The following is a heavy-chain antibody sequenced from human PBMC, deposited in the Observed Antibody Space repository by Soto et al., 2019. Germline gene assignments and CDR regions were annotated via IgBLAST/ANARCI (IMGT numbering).Heavy chain of an antibody. V-gene: IGHV3-23*01. Sequence: EVQLLESGGGLVQPGGSLRLSCAASGFTFSSYAMSWVRQAPGKGLEWVSAISGSGGSTYYADSVKGRFTISRDNSKNTLDLQMNSRRAEDTAVYYCAKDKITIFGRYGMDVWGQGTTVTVSS. CDR2: ISGSGGST. D-gene: IGHD3-3*01. CDR1: GFTFSSYA. CDR3: AKDKITIFGRYGMDV. J-gene: IGHJ6*02.